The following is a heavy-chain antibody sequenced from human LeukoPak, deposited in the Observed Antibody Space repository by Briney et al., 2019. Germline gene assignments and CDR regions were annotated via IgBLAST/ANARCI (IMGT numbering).Heavy chain of an antibody. D-gene: IGHD6-19*01. J-gene: IGHJ4*02. CDR2: IRYDGSNK. V-gene: IGHV3-30*02. Sequence: GGSLRLSCVASGFTFSSYGMHWVRQAPGKGLEWVSFIRYDGSNKYYADSVKGRFTISRDNAKNSLYLQMNSLRAEDTAVYYCARDLGYSSGPNYWGQGTRVTVSS. CDR1: GFTFSSYG. CDR3: ARDLGYSSGPNY.